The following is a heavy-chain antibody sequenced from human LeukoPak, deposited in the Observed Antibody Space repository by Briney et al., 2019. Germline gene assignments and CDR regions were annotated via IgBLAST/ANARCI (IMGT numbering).Heavy chain of an antibody. V-gene: IGHV3-23*01. CDR3: ATGGYCSGGSCYLFDY. CDR1: GFTFSSYA. Sequence: GGSLRLSCAASGFTFSSYAMSWVRQAPGKGLEWVSAISGSGGSTYHADSVKGRFTISRDNSKNTLYLQMNSLRAEDTAVYYCATGGYCSGGSCYLFDYWGQGTLVTVSS. D-gene: IGHD2-15*01. CDR2: ISGSGGST. J-gene: IGHJ4*02.